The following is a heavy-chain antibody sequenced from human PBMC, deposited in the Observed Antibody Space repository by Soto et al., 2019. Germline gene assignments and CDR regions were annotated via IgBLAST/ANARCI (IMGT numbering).Heavy chain of an antibody. J-gene: IGHJ4*02. CDR3: ATFPRGY. CDR1: GYPFISYY. V-gene: IGHV1-46*01. Sequence: QVQLMQSGAEVKRPGASVKISCKPSGYPFISYYIHWVRQAPGQGLEWVGLIDPSRGATSYAERFQGRLSITSDKSTATVYMNVWSLTSDDTAIYYCATFPRGYWGQGTLVRVSS. CDR2: IDPSRGAT.